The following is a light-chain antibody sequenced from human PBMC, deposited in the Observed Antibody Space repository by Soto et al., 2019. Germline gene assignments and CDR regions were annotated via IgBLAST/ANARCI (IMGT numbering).Light chain of an antibody. J-gene: IGKJ2*01. CDR1: QSISSNY. Sequence: EIVLTQSPGTLSLSPGERATLSCRASQSISSNYLAWYQQRPGQAPRLLIYAASSRATGIPDRFSGGGSATEFTLTVSRLEPEDFAVYYCQQYGSSPRTFGQGTKLEIK. V-gene: IGKV3-20*01. CDR2: AAS. CDR3: QQYGSSPRT.